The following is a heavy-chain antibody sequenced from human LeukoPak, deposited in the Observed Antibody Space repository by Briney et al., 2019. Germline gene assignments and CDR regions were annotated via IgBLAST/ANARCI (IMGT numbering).Heavy chain of an antibody. J-gene: IGHJ5*02. Sequence: SETLSLTCTVSAGSIRSSSFFWDWIRQPPGKGLEWIGSIYYSGSTNYNPSLKSRVTISVDTSKNQFSLKLSSVTAADTAVYYCARDLYGDYGYNWFDPWGQGTLVTVSS. D-gene: IGHD4-17*01. CDR1: AGSIRSSSFF. V-gene: IGHV4-39*07. CDR2: IYYSGST. CDR3: ARDLYGDYGYNWFDP.